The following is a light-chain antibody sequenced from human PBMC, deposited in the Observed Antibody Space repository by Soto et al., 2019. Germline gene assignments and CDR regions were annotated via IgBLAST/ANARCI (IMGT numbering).Light chain of an antibody. CDR1: KKDSGVYDS. CDR3: KSYVGSNTYV. V-gene: IGLV2-8*01. Sequence: QSVPAHPPSASGSPAQSVSICCPGTKKDSGVYDSVSWYQHHPGKAPRLIIYVAVQRPSAVPDRCSGSKSGNTASLTVAGLQDADQADYFCKSYVGSNTYVFGSATTLTV. CDR2: VAV. J-gene: IGLJ1*01.